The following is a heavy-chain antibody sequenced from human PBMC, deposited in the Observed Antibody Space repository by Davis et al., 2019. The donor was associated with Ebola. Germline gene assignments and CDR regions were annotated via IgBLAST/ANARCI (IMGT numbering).Heavy chain of an antibody. D-gene: IGHD1-26*01. J-gene: IGHJ4*02. V-gene: IGHV3-73*01. CDR3: TTTTTHFDY. Sequence: GESLKISCAASGFTFDEYAMHWVRQASGKGLEWVGRIRSKANSYATAYAASVKGRFTISRDDSKNTAYLQMNSLKTEDTAVYYCTTTTTHFDYWGQGTLVTVSS. CDR1: GFTFDEYA. CDR2: IRSKANSYAT.